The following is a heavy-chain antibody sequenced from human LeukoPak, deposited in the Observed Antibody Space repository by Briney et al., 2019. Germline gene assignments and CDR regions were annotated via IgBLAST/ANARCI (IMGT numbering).Heavy chain of an antibody. CDR2: SNWNGGST. J-gene: IGHJ4*02. Sequence: GGSLRLSCAASGFTFDDYGMSWVRQAPGKGLEWVSGSNWNGGSTGYADSVKGRFTISRDNAKNTLYLQMNSLKTEDTAVYYCTTIRSSVTKILDYWGQGTLVTVSS. V-gene: IGHV3-20*04. D-gene: IGHD4-17*01. CDR1: GFTFDDYG. CDR3: TTIRSSVTKILDY.